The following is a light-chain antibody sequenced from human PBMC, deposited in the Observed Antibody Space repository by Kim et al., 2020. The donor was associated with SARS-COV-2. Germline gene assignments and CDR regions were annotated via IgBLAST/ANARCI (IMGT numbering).Light chain of an antibody. CDR2: GKN. CDR3: DSRDASCNHVI. CDR1: NLRSSY. J-gene: IGLJ2*01. Sequence: SSELTQDPAVSVALGQTVTITCQGDNLRSSYANWYQQKPGQAPVLIIYGKNNRRTNQPSGIADPLSGSTSGNTASLSITAAQAEDEAEYYCDSRDASCNHVIFGGGTQLTVL. V-gene: IGLV3-19*01.